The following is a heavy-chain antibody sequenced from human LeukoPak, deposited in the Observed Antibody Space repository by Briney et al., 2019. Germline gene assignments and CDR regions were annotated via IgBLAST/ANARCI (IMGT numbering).Heavy chain of an antibody. CDR1: GGSINTYY. D-gene: IGHD3-3*01. J-gene: IGHJ5*02. CDR2: IHYSGST. V-gene: IGHV4-59*08. Sequence: SETLSLTCSVSGGSINTYYWSWIRQPPGKGLEFIVYIHYSGSTHYNPSLKSRVTISADTSKNEFSLKLTSVTAADTAIYYCARRRSHELRGGRFDPWGQGILVTV. CDR3: ARRRSHELRGGRFDP.